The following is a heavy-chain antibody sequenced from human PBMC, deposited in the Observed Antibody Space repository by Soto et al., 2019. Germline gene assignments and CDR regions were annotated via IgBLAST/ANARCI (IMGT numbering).Heavy chain of an antibody. CDR1: GFTFGDYA. Sequence: GGSLRLSCTASGFTFGDYAMSWFRQAPGKGLEWVGFIRSKAYGGTTEYAASVKGRFTISRDDSKSIAYLQMNSLKTEDTAVYYCTRDFDYEGIGSAFDIWGQGTMVTVSS. J-gene: IGHJ3*02. V-gene: IGHV3-49*03. CDR2: IRSKAYGGTT. D-gene: IGHD3-9*01. CDR3: TRDFDYEGIGSAFDI.